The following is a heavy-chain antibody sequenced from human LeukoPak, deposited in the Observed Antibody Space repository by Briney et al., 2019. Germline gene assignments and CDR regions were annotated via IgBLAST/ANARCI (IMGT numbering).Heavy chain of an antibody. CDR1: GFTFSSYA. CDR3: AKDLYGAYYDFWSGYSPVDY. D-gene: IGHD3-3*01. Sequence: GGSLRLSCAASGFTFSSYAMSWVRQAPGKGLEWVSAISGSGGSTYYADSVKGRFTISRDNSKNTLYLQMNSLRAEDTAGYYCAKDLYGAYYDFWSGYSPVDYWGQGTLVTVSS. J-gene: IGHJ4*02. V-gene: IGHV3-23*01. CDR2: ISGSGGST.